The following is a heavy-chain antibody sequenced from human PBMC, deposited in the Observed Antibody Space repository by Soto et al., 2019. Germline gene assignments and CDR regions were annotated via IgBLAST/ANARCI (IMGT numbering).Heavy chain of an antibody. D-gene: IGHD3-22*01. CDR2: SIPVFKAT. V-gene: IGHV1-69*01. CDR1: GGTFSSQA. CDR3: AGDAPLYYYDGAYSCYAMGV. J-gene: IGHJ6*02. Sequence: QVQLVQSGAEVKKPGSSVKVSSKASGGTFSSQASSWVRQAPGQGLEWMGGSIPVFKATNYPQKLQGRVTMTADDSTSTAYMDLYSLRSEDTAVYYCAGDAPLYYYDGAYSCYAMGVWGQGTTVTVSS.